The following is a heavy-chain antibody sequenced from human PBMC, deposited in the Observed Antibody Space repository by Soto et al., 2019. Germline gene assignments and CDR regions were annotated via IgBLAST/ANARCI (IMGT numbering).Heavy chain of an antibody. D-gene: IGHD2-15*01. CDR3: ARDPNYCSGGSCYPPDGFDP. CDR1: GFTFSSYS. J-gene: IGHJ5*02. V-gene: IGHV3-21*01. CDR2: ISSSSSYI. Sequence: EVQLVESGGGLVKPGGSLRLSCAASGFTFSSYSMNWVRQAPGKGLEWVSSISSSSSYIYYADSVKGRFTISRDNAKNSLYLKMKSLRAEDTAVYYGARDPNYCSGGSCYPPDGFDPWGQGTLVTVSS.